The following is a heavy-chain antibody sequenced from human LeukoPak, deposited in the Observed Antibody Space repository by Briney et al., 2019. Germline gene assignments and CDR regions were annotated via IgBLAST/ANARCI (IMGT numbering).Heavy chain of an antibody. J-gene: IGHJ4*02. CDR1: GGTFSSYA. V-gene: IGHV1-69*04. Sequence: VKVSCKASGGTFSSYAISWVRQAPGQGLEWMGRIIPILGIANYAQKFQGRVTITADKSTSTAYMELSSLRSEDTAVYYCARDSGYYGSGSYYFDYWGQGTLVTVSS. D-gene: IGHD3-10*01. CDR2: IIPILGIA. CDR3: ARDSGYYGSGSYYFDY.